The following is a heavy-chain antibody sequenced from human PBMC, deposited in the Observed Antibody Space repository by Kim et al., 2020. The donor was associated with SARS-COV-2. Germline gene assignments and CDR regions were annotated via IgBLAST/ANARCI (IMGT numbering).Heavy chain of an antibody. CDR3: ARHEWELLHSKTGDY. D-gene: IGHD1-26*01. CDR2: IYYSGST. Sequence: SETLSLTCTVSGGSISSSSYYWGWIRQPPGKGLEWIGSIYYSGSTYYNPSLKSRVTISVDTSKNQFSLKLSSVTAADTAVYYCARHEWELLHSKTGDYWGQGTLVTVSS. CDR1: GGSISSSSYY. J-gene: IGHJ4*02. V-gene: IGHV4-39*01.